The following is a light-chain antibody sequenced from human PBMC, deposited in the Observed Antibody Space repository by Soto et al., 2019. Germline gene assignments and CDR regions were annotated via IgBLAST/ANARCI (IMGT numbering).Light chain of an antibody. CDR1: QSVSATY. V-gene: IGKV3-20*01. Sequence: EIVLTQFPGTLSLSPGERATLSCRATQSVSATYLAWYQQKPGQAPRLLIYGASSRATGIPDRFSGSGSGADFTRAISRLEPEDFAVYYCHHYGSSPQTFGQGTKVEIK. J-gene: IGKJ1*01. CDR2: GAS. CDR3: HHYGSSPQT.